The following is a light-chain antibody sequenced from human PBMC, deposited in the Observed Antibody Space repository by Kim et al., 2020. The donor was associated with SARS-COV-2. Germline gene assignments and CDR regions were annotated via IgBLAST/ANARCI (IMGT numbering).Light chain of an antibody. Sequence: SSELTQDPAVSVALGQTVRITCQGDSLRSYYATWYPQKPGQAPILVIYGKNNRPSGIPDRFSGSSSGNTASLTIPGTQAGDEADYYCNSRDSTDNVVFGG. CDR1: SLRSYY. CDR2: GKN. CDR3: NSRDSTDNVV. V-gene: IGLV3-19*01. J-gene: IGLJ2*01.